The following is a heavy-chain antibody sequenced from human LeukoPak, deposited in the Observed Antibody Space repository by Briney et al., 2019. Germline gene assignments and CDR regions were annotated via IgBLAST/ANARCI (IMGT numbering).Heavy chain of an antibody. V-gene: IGHV3-74*01. Sequence: GGSLRLSCAASGFTFSSYWMHWVRQAPGKGLVWVSRTKSDGGTNYADSVKGRFTISRDNAKNTLSLQMNSLRAEDTGVYYCARAPSEIGGYYPEYFRHWGQGTLVTVSS. J-gene: IGHJ1*01. CDR3: ARAPSEIGGYYPEYFRH. CDR1: GFTFSSYW. D-gene: IGHD3-22*01. CDR2: TKSDGGT.